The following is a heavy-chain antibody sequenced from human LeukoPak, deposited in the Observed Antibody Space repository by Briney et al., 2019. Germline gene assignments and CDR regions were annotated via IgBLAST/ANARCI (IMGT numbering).Heavy chain of an antibody. Sequence: SETLSLTCAVYGGSFSGYYWSWIRQPPGKGLEWIGEINHSGSTNYNPSLKSRVTISVDTSKNQFSLKLSSVTAADPAVYYCARRGIAAAGIDYWGQGTLVTVSS. D-gene: IGHD6-13*01. J-gene: IGHJ4*02. CDR2: INHSGST. CDR3: ARRGIAAAGIDY. V-gene: IGHV4-34*01. CDR1: GGSFSGYY.